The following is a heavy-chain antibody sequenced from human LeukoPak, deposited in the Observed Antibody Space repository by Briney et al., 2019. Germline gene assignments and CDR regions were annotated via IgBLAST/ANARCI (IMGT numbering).Heavy chain of an antibody. CDR1: GGSISSSSYY. J-gene: IGHJ4*02. V-gene: IGHV4-39*07. D-gene: IGHD2-15*01. CDR3: ARELIGDIVKD. Sequence: PSETLSLTCTVSGGSISSSSYYWGWIRQPPGKGLEWIGSIYYSGSTYYNPSLKSRVTISVDTSKNQFSLKLSSVTAADTAVYYCARELIGDIVKDWGQGTLVTVSP. CDR2: IYYSGST.